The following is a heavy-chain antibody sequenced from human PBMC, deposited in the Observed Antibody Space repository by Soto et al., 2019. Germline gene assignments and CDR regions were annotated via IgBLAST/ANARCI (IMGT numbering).Heavy chain of an antibody. Sequence: SETLSLTCTVSGGSITSYYWGWVRQPPGKGLEWIGYIFYTGTTSYNPSLKSRVTISVDTSKNQFSLKMNSVTAADTAVYFCARLILTGYYVHDFWGQGTPVNVSS. CDR2: IFYTGTT. D-gene: IGHD3-9*01. CDR3: ARLILTGYYVHDF. J-gene: IGHJ4*02. V-gene: IGHV4-59*01. CDR1: GGSITSYY.